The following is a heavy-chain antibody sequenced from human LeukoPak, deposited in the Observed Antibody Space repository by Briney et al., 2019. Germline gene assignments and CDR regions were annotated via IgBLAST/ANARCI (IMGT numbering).Heavy chain of an antibody. Sequence: ASVKVSCKASGSTFSSYDINWVRQATGQGLEWMGWMNPNSGDTGYTQRFQGRVTMTRDTSISTAYMELSSLRSEDRAVYYCARGPYGTGSHFDFWGQGTLVTVSS. CDR1: GSTFSSYD. J-gene: IGHJ4*02. D-gene: IGHD3-10*01. CDR2: MNPNSGDT. CDR3: ARGPYGTGSHFDF. V-gene: IGHV1-8*02.